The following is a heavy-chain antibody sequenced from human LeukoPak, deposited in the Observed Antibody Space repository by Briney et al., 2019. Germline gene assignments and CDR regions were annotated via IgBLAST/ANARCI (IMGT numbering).Heavy chain of an antibody. J-gene: IGHJ4*02. Sequence: SETPSLTCTVSGGSISSYYWSWIRQPPGKGLEWIGYIYYSGSTNYNPSLKSRVTISVDTSKNQFSLKLSSVTAADAAVYYCARRGYCSGASCYSFDFWGQGTLVTVSS. V-gene: IGHV4-59*08. D-gene: IGHD2-15*01. CDR3: ARRGYCSGASCYSFDF. CDR2: IYYSGST. CDR1: GGSISSYY.